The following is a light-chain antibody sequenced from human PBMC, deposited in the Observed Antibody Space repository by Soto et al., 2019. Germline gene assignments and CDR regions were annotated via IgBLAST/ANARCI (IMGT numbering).Light chain of an antibody. J-gene: IGLJ1*01. V-gene: IGLV1-40*01. CDR1: SSNIGAGYD. CDR2: GNI. Sequence: QSVLTQTPSVSGAPGQRVTISCTGSSSNIGAGYDVHWYQQRPGTAPKLLIFGNINRPSGVPDRFSGSKSGTSASLAITGLQAEDEGDYYGQSYDSTLSARYVFGTGTKVTVL. CDR3: QSYDSTLSARYV.